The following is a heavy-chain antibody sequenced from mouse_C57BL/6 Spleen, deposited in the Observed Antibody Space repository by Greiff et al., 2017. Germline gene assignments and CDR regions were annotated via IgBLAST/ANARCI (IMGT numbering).Heavy chain of an antibody. CDR2: IRSKSSYYAT. D-gene: IGHD4-1*01. CDR3: VRELGGIFDY. V-gene: IGHV10-3*01. CDR1: GFTFNTYA. J-gene: IGHJ2*01. Sequence: GGGLVQPKGSLKLPCAAFGFTFNTYAMHWVRLATGKGLEWVDRIRSKSSYYATYFSDSVKDRFTISRDDSQSMLYLQMNNLKTEDTAMYYCVRELGGIFDYWGQGTTLTVSS.